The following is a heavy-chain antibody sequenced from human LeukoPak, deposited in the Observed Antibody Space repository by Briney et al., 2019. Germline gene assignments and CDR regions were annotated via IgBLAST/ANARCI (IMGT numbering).Heavy chain of an antibody. CDR1: GGSISSYY. Sequence: SETLFLTCTVSGGSISSYYWSWIRQPAGKGLEWIGRIYTSGSTNYNPSLKSRVTMSVDTSKNQFSLKLSSVTAADTAVYYCARGNHYYGSGSYSFFFDCWGQGTLVTVSS. J-gene: IGHJ4*02. D-gene: IGHD3-10*01. CDR2: IYTSGST. V-gene: IGHV4-4*07. CDR3: ARGNHYYGSGSYSFFFDC.